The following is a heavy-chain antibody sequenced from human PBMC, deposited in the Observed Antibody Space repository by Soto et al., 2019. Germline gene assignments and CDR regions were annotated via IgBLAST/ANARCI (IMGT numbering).Heavy chain of an antibody. CDR2: IYWDDDK. V-gene: IGHV2-5*02. CDR3: AHRNIVGATKYNWFDP. D-gene: IGHD1-26*01. J-gene: IGHJ5*02. Sequence: SGPTLVNPTQTLTLTCTFSGFSLSSSGVGVGWIRQPPGKALEWLALIYWDDDKRYSPSLKSRLTITKDTSKNQVVLTMTNMDPVDTATYYCAHRNIVGATKYNWFDPWGQGTLVTVSS. CDR1: GFSLSSSGVG.